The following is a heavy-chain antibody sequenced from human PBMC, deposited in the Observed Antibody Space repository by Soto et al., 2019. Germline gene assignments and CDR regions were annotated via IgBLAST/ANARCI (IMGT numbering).Heavy chain of an antibody. CDR2: INHLETT. J-gene: IGHJ4*02. CDR3: ARGGGFDSFDY. V-gene: IGHV4-30-2*01. CDR1: AASITYGAYS. D-gene: IGHD3-10*01. Sequence: QLQLHMSGSGLVKPSQTLSLTCSVSAASITYGAYSWSWFRQTPGKGLEWIGYINHLETTFYNPSFERRLTLSIDRTKYQFSLNLKSMSAADSAVYFCARGGGFDSFDYWGQGNLVTVSS.